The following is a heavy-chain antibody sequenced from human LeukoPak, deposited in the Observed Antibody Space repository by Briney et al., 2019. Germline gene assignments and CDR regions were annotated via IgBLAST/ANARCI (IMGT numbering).Heavy chain of an antibody. V-gene: IGHV1-18*01. J-gene: IGHJ4*02. CDR3: SRSYHSTSWYYFDL. D-gene: IGHD2-2*01. CDR1: GYTFTSYG. CDR2: ISIGDGNT. Sequence: GASVKVSCKASGYTFTSYGISWVRQAPGQGLEWMGWISIGDGNTHYGQKFQDRVSMTRDIGSNTAFLELRSLRSDDTAVYFCSRSYHSTSWYYFDLWGQGTLVTVSS.